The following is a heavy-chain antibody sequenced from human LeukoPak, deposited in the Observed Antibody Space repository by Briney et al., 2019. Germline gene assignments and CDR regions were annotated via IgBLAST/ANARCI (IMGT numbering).Heavy chain of an antibody. CDR1: GFTFSSYA. Sequence: PGGSLRLSCAASGFTFSSYAMSWVRQAPGKGLEWVSLISGSGGSTYYADSVKGRFTISRDNSKNTLYLQMYSLRVEDTAGYYCAKSPVPYCSGGSCYGMDVWGQGTTVTVSS. D-gene: IGHD2-15*01. J-gene: IGHJ6*02. CDR3: AKSPVPYCSGGSCYGMDV. CDR2: ISGSGGST. V-gene: IGHV3-23*01.